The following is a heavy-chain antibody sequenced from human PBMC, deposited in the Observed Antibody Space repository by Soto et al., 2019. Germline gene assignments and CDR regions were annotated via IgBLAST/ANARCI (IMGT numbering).Heavy chain of an antibody. J-gene: IGHJ6*02. CDR1: GGSFSGYY. CDR2: INHSGST. V-gene: IGHV4-34*01. D-gene: IGHD3-10*01. CDR3: TRVPRGGRYYYYSYGMDV. Sequence: SETLSLTCAVYGGSFSGYYWSWIRQPPGKGLEWIGEINHSGSTNYNPSLKSRVTISVDTSKNQFSLKLSSVTAADTAVYYCTRVPRGGRYYYYSYGMDVWGQGTTVTVSS.